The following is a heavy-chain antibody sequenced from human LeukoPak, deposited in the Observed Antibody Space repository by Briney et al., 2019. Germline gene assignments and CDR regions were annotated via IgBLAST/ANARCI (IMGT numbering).Heavy chain of an antibody. J-gene: IGHJ4*02. D-gene: IGHD1-26*01. CDR3: VKAYTTSGTYSEP. CDR2: IRYDGSDK. V-gene: IGHV3-30*02. CDR1: GFTFSSYG. Sequence: PGGSLRLSCAASGFTFSSYGMHWVRQAPGKGLEWVAFIRYDGSDKYYADSVKGRFTISRDNSKNTLYLHMNSLRAEDTALYYCVKAYTTSGTYSEPWGQGTLVAVSS.